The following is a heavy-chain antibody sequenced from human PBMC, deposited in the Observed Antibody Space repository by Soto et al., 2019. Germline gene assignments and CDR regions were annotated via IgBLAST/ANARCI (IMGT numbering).Heavy chain of an antibody. Sequence: APGKGLEWVANIKQDGSEKYYVDSVKGRFTVSRDNAKNSVYLQMNSLRAEDTAVYYCASGDTYGYLLSYRGQGTVVTVSS. CDR2: IKQDGSEK. V-gene: IGHV3-7*01. CDR3: ASGDTYGYLLSY. D-gene: IGHD5-18*01. J-gene: IGHJ4*02.